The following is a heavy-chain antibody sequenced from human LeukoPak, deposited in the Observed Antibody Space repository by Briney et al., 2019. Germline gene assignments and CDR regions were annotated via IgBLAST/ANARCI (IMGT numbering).Heavy chain of an antibody. V-gene: IGHV3-33*01. J-gene: IGHJ4*02. D-gene: IGHD6-13*01. Sequence: GRSLRLSCAASGFTSSSYGMHWVRQAPGKGLEWVAVIWYDGSNKYYADSVKGRFTISRDNSKNTLYLQMNSLRAEDTAVYYCAGDRVPGAAAGYFDYWGQGTLVTVSS. CDR3: AGDRVPGAAAGYFDY. CDR1: GFTSSSYG. CDR2: IWYDGSNK.